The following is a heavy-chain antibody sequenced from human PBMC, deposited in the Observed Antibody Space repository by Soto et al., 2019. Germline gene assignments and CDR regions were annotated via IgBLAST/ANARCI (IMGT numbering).Heavy chain of an antibody. V-gene: IGHV1-3*01. Sequence: ASVKVSCKASGYTFTHYAMHWVRQAPGQRLEWMAWIDAGNGNTKYSQKFQGRVTITRDTSASTAYMELSSVRSEDTAVYYCAREYCSGGNCYSYFDYWGQGTLVTVSS. CDR3: AREYCSGGNCYSYFDY. J-gene: IGHJ4*02. CDR1: GYTFTHYA. CDR2: IDAGNGNT. D-gene: IGHD2-15*01.